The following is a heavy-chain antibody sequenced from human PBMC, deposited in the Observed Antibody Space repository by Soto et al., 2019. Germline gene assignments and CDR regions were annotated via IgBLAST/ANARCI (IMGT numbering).Heavy chain of an antibody. D-gene: IGHD4-17*01. Sequence: GGSLRLSCAASGFTFSSYGMHWVRQAPGKGLEWVAVIWYDGSNKYYADSVKGRFTISRDNSKNTLYLQMNSLRAEDTAVYYCARDPANDYGDYLEYWGQGNLVTVSS. CDR2: IWYDGSNK. V-gene: IGHV3-33*01. J-gene: IGHJ4*02. CDR1: GFTFSSYG. CDR3: ARDPANDYGDYLEY.